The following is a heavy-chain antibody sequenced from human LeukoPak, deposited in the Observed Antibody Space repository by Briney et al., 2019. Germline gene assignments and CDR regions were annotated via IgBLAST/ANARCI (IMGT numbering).Heavy chain of an antibody. V-gene: IGHV4-34*01. CDR3: ARGRRGDYYDSSGYYYGWWYYYGMDV. J-gene: IGHJ6*02. CDR1: GGSFSGYY. CDR2: INHSGST. Sequence: SETLSLTRAVYGGSFSGYYWSWIRQPPGKGLEWIGEINHSGSTNYNPSLKSRVTISVDTSKNQFSLKLSSVTAADTAVYYCARGRRGDYYDSSGYYYGWWYYYGMDVWGQGTTVTVSS. D-gene: IGHD3-22*01.